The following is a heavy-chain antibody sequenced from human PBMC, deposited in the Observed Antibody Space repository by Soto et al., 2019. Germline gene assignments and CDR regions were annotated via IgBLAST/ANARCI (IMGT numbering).Heavy chain of an antibody. CDR2: IYYSGST. Sequence: QVQLQESGPGLVKPSQTLSLTCTVSGGSISSGDYYWSWIRQPPGKGLEWIGYIYYSGSTYYNPSLKSRVXTXVXXSKNQFSLKLSSVTAADTAVYYCASLKLGYSTFDPWGQGTLVTVSS. J-gene: IGHJ5*02. CDR1: GGSISSGDYY. CDR3: ASLKLGYSTFDP. D-gene: IGHD5-18*01. V-gene: IGHV4-30-4*01.